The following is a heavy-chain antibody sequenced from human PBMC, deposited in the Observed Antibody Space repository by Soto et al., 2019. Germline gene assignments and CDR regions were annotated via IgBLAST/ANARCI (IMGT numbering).Heavy chain of an antibody. CDR1: GGSIGSYY. V-gene: IGHV4-59*01. CDR2: IYYSGST. Sequence: SETLSLTCTVSGGSIGSYYWSWIRQPPGKGLEWIGYIYYSGSTNYNPSLKSRVTISVDTSKNQFSLKLSSVTAADTAVYYCARDRSYSSSGSYYYYYMDVWGNGTTVTVSS. CDR3: ARDRSYSSSGSYYYYYMDV. D-gene: IGHD6-6*01. J-gene: IGHJ6*03.